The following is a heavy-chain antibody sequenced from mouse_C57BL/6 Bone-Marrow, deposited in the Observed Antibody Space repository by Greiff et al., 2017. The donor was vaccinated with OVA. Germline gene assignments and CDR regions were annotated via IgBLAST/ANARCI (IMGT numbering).Heavy chain of an antibody. J-gene: IGHJ4*01. D-gene: IGHD1-1*01. CDR2: ISNGGGST. CDR3: ARQGPYYGSSFYAMDY. V-gene: IGHV5-12*01. Sequence: EVKLVESGGGLVQPGGSLKLSCAASGFTFSDYYMYWVRQTPEKRLEWVAYISNGGGSTYYPDTVKGRFTISRDNAKNTLYLQMSRLKSEDTAMYYCARQGPYYGSSFYAMDYWGQGTSVTVSS. CDR1: GFTFSDYY.